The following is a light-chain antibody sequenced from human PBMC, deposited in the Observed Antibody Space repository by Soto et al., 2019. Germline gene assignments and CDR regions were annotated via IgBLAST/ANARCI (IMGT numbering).Light chain of an antibody. CDR2: AAS. CDR3: QQSYSTPPIT. Sequence: DIQMTKSPSSLSASIGDRVTIACRASQSISTYLHWYQQKPGKAPKLLIYAASSLQSGVPSRFSGSGSGTDFTLTISSLQPEDFATYYCQQSYSTPPITFGQGTRLEIK. CDR1: QSISTY. V-gene: IGKV1-39*01. J-gene: IGKJ5*01.